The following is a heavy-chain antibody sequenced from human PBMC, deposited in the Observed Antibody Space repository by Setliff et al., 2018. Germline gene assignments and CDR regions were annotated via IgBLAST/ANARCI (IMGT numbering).Heavy chain of an antibody. V-gene: IGHV3-23*01. Sequence: LRLSCVTSGFTFSTYWMHWVRQAPGKGLEWVSAISGSGGSTYYADSVKGRFTISRDNSKNTLYLQMNSLRAEDTAVYYCAKTPITMIVVVTFDYWGQGALVTVSS. CDR2: ISGSGGST. CDR1: GFTFSTYW. D-gene: IGHD3-22*01. J-gene: IGHJ4*02. CDR3: AKTPITMIVVVTFDY.